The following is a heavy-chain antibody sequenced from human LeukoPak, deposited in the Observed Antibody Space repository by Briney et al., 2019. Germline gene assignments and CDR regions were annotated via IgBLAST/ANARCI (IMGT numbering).Heavy chain of an antibody. CDR1: AFTFSTYA. D-gene: IGHD6-19*01. V-gene: IGHV3-23*01. Sequence: GGSLRLSCAASAFTFSTYAISWVRQAPGKGLQWVSSISDSGGSTYYADSVKGRFTISRDNSKNTLYLQMNNLRAEDTAVYYCTKHPRHFSGGWYHTNWSAPWGQGTLVTVSS. J-gene: IGHJ5*02. CDR3: TKHPRHFSGGWYHTNWSAP. CDR2: ISDSGGST.